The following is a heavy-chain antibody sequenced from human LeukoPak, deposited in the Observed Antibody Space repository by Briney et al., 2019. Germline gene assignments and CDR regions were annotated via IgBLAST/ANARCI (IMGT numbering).Heavy chain of an antibody. CDR3: ARATVTTIRTYYYYYYMDV. Sequence: SETLSLTCTVSGGSISSSSYYWGWIRQPPGKGLEWIGSIYYSGSTYYNPSLKSRVTISVDTSKNQFSLKLSSVTAADTAVYYCARATVTTIRTYYYYYYMDVWGKGTTVTISS. D-gene: IGHD4-17*01. J-gene: IGHJ6*03. CDR2: IYYSGST. CDR1: GGSISSSSYY. V-gene: IGHV4-39*07.